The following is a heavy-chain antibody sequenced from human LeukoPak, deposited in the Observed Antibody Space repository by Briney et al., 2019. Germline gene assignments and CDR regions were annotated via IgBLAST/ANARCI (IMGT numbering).Heavy chain of an antibody. J-gene: IGHJ6*02. D-gene: IGHD6-19*01. CDR1: GGSISSYY. V-gene: IGHV4-34*01. CDR3: ARVLKQWLVRHGGMDV. Sequence: PSETLSLTCTVSGGSISSYYWSWIRQPPGKGLEWIGEINHSGSTNYNPSLKSRVTISVDTSKNQFSLKLSSVTAADTAVYYCARVLKQWLVRHGGMDVWGQGTTVTVSS. CDR2: INHSGST.